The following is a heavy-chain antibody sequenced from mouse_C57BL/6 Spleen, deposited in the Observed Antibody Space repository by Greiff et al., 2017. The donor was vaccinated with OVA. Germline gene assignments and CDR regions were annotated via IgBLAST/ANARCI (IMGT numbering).Heavy chain of an antibody. V-gene: IGHV5-6*02. D-gene: IGHD2-4*01. CDR3: ARRCDYYFDY. Sequence: EVMLVESGGDLVKPGGSLKLSCAASGFTFSSYGMSWVRQTPDKRLEWVATISSGGSYTYYPDSVKGRFTISRDNAKNTLYLQMSSLKSEDTAMYYCARRCDYYFDYWGQGTTLTVSS. CDR2: ISSGGSYT. CDR1: GFTFSSYG. J-gene: IGHJ2*01.